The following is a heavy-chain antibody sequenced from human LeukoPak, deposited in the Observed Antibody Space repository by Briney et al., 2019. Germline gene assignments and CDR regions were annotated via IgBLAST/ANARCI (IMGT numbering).Heavy chain of an antibody. D-gene: IGHD3-3*01. CDR2: MNPNSGNT. CDR1: GYTFTSYD. CDR3: ARGATYYDFWSGFYYYYYMDV. Sequence: ASVKVSCKPSGYTFTSYDINWVRQATGQGLEWMGWMNPNSGNTGYAQKFQGRVTMTMNTSISTAYMEVSSLRSEDTAVYYCARGATYYDFWSGFYYYYYMDVWGKGTTVTVSS. V-gene: IGHV1-8*01. J-gene: IGHJ6*03.